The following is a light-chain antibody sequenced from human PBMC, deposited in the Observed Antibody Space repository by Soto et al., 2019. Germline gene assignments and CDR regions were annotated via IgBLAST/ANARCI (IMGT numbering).Light chain of an antibody. Sequence: QSVLTQPRSASGTPGQRVTISCSGSSSNIGSNIVNWYQQLPGTAPKLLIYSNNQRPSGVPDRFSGSRSGTSASLAISGLQSEDEADYYCAAWDDSLNGFYVFGTGTKVTVL. J-gene: IGLJ1*01. CDR2: SNN. CDR1: SSNIGSNI. CDR3: AAWDDSLNGFYV. V-gene: IGLV1-44*01.